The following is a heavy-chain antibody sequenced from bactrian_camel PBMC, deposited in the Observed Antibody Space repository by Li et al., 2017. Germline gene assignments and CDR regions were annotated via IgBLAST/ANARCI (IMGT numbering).Heavy chain of an antibody. Sequence: QVQLVESGGGSVQAGGSLRLSCVISGYTDRRNWMGWFRQAPGQEREGVAVIATGGRTTYYVTSVKGRFTISQDNAKNTVYLQMNNLKPEDTAMYYCAADTTSDCYTASWSYSVGRDRVDHWGQGTQVTVS. CDR2: IATGGRTT. CDR1: GYTDRRNW. CDR3: AADTTSDCYTASWSYSVGRDRVDH. D-gene: IGHD3*01. J-gene: IGHJ4*01. V-gene: IGHV3S1*01.